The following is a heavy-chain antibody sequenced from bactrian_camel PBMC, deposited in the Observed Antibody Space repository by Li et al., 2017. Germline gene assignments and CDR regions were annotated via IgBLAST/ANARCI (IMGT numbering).Heavy chain of an antibody. CDR2: IGNDGST. CDR1: DNTYSTYC. D-gene: IGHD6*01. Sequence: QLVESGGGSVQAGGSLRLSCTASDNTYSTYCVGWFRQAPGKEREGVVSIGNDGSTDYTDSAKGRFTIVVDNAKDTMYLQMNNLNQEDTARYYCAVDRGTGCKFRAGTAYWGQGTQVTVS. J-gene: IGHJ4*01. V-gene: IGHV3S53*01. CDR3: AVDRGTGCKFRAGTAY.